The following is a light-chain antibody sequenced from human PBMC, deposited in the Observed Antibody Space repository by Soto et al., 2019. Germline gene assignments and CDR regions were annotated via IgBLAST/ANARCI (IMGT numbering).Light chain of an antibody. V-gene: IGKV3-15*01. J-gene: IGKJ1*01. CDR2: GAS. CDR3: QQNNNRPRT. CDR1: QSVSSGN. Sequence: IVCKQYRGTLSLSPGQRATLSCRASQSVSSGNLAWYQQKPGQAPRLLIYGASTRATGIPARFSGSGSGTEFTLTISSLQSEDFAVYYCQQNNNRPRTFGQGTKVDTK.